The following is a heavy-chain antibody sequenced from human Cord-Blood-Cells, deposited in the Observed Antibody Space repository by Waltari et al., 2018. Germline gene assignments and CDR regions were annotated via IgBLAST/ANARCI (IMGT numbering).Heavy chain of an antibody. CDR3: ARGGHYGGVPFDP. CDR1: GGSFSGYY. V-gene: IGHV4-34*01. J-gene: IGHJ5*02. Sequence: QVQLQQWGAGLLKPSETLSLTCAVYGGSFSGYYWSWVRQPPGKGLEWIREINHSGSTTYNPSLKCRVPISVDTSKNQFSLKLSSVTAADTAVYYCARGGHYGGVPFDPWGQGTLVTVSS. CDR2: INHSGST. D-gene: IGHD4-17*01.